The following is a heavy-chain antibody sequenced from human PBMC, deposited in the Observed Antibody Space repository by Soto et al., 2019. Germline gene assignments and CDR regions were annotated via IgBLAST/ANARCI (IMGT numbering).Heavy chain of an antibody. J-gene: IGHJ6*02. CDR2: IWYDGSKQ. Sequence: QVQLVESGGGVVQPGRSLRLSCSASGFTFSSYEMHWVGQSPGKGLEWVADIWYDGSKQYYGDSVKGRFTISRDDSKNTLYLQMNSLRDEDTAVYYCARGPHIDLRLYYYGMDVWGQGTTVTVSS. CDR3: ARGPHIDLRLYYYGMDV. CDR1: GFTFSSYE. V-gene: IGHV3-33*01. D-gene: IGHD3-9*01.